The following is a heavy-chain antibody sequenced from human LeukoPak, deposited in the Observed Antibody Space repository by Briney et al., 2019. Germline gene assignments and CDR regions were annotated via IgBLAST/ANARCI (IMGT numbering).Heavy chain of an antibody. J-gene: IGHJ6*03. CDR2: IDYSWSS. CDR1: GGSINSGGSY. V-gene: IGHV4-31*03. D-gene: IGHD4-11*01. CDR3: ARDNGDYRSIYYYMDV. Sequence: SQTLTLTCTVSGGSINSGGSYWSWIRQHPGKGLEWIVCIDYSWSSYYNPSLKSRVTLSLDTSKNQFSLKLSSVTAADTAVYYCARDNGDYRSIYYYMDVWGKGTTVTVSS.